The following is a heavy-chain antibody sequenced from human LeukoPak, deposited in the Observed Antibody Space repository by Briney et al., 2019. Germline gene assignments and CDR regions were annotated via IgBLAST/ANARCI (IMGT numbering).Heavy chain of an antibody. CDR2: IYYSGST. V-gene: IGHV4-39*01. CDR3: ARNASDSGTSYFDY. CDR1: GASISSSTSY. J-gene: IGHJ4*02. Sequence: SESLSLTCTVSGASISSSTSYWAWIHPPRGKGLEWIGSIYYSGSTSYNPSLKSRVTISVDTSQKQSSLKLDSVTATDTAVYCGARNASDSGTSYFDYWGQGTLVTVSS. D-gene: IGHD1-26*01.